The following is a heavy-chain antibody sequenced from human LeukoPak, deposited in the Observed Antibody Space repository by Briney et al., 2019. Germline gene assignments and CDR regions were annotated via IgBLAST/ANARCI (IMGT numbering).Heavy chain of an antibody. CDR3: ANGGWMGMVAFDI. V-gene: IGHV4-39*07. CDR1: GGSISSSSYY. D-gene: IGHD3-10*01. Sequence: PSETLSLTCTVSGGSISSSSYYWGWIRQPPGKGLEWIGSIYYSGSTYYNPSLKSRVTISVDTSKNQFSLKLSSVTAADTAVYYCANGGWMGMVAFDIWGQGTMVTVSS. J-gene: IGHJ3*02. CDR2: IYYSGST.